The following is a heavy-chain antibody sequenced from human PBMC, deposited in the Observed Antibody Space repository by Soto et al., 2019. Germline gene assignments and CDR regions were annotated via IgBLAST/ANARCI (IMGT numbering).Heavy chain of an antibody. CDR2: IDYSGST. D-gene: IGHD3-10*01. Sequence: QVQLQESGPGLVKPSETLSLTCTVSGGSISSYYWSWIRQPPGKGLEWIGYIDYSGSTNYNPPLQSRVTISEDTSKNRFSLKLSSVTAADTAVYSCASYGSGSYPRFGPWGQGTLVTVSS. CDR1: GGSISSYY. CDR3: ASYGSGSYPRFGP. V-gene: IGHV4-59*01. J-gene: IGHJ5*02.